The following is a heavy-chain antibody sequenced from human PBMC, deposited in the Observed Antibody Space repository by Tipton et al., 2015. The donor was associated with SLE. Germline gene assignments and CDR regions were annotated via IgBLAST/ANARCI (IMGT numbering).Heavy chain of an antibody. J-gene: IGHJ4*02. Sequence: GSLRFSCATSGFTFSSYALSWVRRAPGKGLEWVSAISGGGGSTYYADFVKGRFSISIDKSKKTLFLQMNSLRVDDTATYYCAKFEKTTDFYLDSWGQGTLVSVSS. V-gene: IGHV3-23*01. CDR3: AKFEKTTDFYLDS. D-gene: IGHD1/OR15-1a*01. CDR2: ISGGGGST. CDR1: GFTFSSYA.